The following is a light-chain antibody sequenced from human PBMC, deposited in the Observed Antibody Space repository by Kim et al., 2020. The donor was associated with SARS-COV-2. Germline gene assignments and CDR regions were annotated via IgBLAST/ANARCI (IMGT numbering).Light chain of an antibody. CDR2: AAS. Sequence: DIQMTQSPSSPSASVGDRVTITCRASQNINSYLNWYQQKPGKAPKVLIYAASSLQSGVPSRFSGSGSATDFTLTITSLQPEDFATYYCQQSYSIPLTFGGGTKVDIK. J-gene: IGKJ4*01. CDR1: QNINSY. V-gene: IGKV1-39*01. CDR3: QQSYSIPLT.